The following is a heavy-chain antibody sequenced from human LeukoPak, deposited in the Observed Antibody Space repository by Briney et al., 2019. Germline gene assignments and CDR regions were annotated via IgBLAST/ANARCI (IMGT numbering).Heavy chain of an antibody. CDR2: ISGSGGST. D-gene: IGHD3-10*01. J-gene: IGHJ4*02. CDR3: VPRGETHTD. Sequence: GGSLRLSCAASGFTFSSYSMNWVRQAPGKGLEWVSAISGSGGSTYYADSVKGRFTISRDNSKNTLYLQMNSLRAEDTAVYYCVPRGETHTDWGQGTLVTVSS. CDR1: GFTFSSYS. V-gene: IGHV3-23*01.